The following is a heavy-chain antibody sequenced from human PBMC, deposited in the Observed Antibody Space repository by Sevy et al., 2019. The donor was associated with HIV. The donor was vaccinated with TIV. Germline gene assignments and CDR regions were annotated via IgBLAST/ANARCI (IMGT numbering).Heavy chain of an antibody. CDR3: ARDKGEILSSAFDY. V-gene: IGHV3-30*04. CDR1: GFTFSDFR. CDR2: ISYDGRNTK. D-gene: IGHD3-16*01. Sequence: GGSLRLSCAASGFTFSDFRMHWVRQAPGKGLEWVAVISYDGRNTKYNPDSVKGRFTISRDNSKNTLYLQINSLRPEDTAIYYCARDKGEILSSAFDYWGQGTLVTVSS. J-gene: IGHJ4*02.